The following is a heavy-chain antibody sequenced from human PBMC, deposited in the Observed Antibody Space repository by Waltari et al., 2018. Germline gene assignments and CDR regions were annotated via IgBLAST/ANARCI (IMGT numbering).Heavy chain of an antibody. CDR1: GFTFRNAW. D-gene: IGHD3-3*01. CDR2: LKRKIDGGRT. Sequence: DVQLVESGGGLVKPGGSLRLSCVVSGFTFRNAWMTWVRQAPGKGLEWIGRLKRKIDGGRTDYGAPVKGRFSISRDDSENTLYLQMNSLKSDDTAKYYCAIGVGDSEYDYWGQGTLVTVSS. J-gene: IGHJ4*02. V-gene: IGHV3-15*01. CDR3: AIGVGDSEYDY.